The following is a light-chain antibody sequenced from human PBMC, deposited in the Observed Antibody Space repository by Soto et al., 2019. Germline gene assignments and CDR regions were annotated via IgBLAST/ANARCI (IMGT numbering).Light chain of an antibody. Sequence: EIVLTQSPASLSLSPGERATLCCRASQSVDSYLVWYQQKPGQAPRLLIYDASNRATGIPARFSGSGSGTDFTLTISSLEPEDFAVYYCQQRSSWPITFGQGTRLEIK. V-gene: IGKV3-11*01. CDR2: DAS. J-gene: IGKJ5*01. CDR1: QSVDSY. CDR3: QQRSSWPIT.